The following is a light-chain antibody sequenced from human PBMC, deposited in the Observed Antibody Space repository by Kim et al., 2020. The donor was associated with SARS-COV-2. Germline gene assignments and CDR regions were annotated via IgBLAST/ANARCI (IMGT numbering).Light chain of an antibody. J-gene: IGKJ1*01. V-gene: IGKV1-5*03. CDR3: QQYKTYPWT. CDR1: QSPGKW. Sequence: ASVGDRLTSTGRASQSPGKWLAWYQLRPGKAPKLLIYQAFTLQSGVPSRFSGGGSGTELTLTISSLVPDDSATYYCQQYKTYPWTFGQGTKVDIK. CDR2: QAF.